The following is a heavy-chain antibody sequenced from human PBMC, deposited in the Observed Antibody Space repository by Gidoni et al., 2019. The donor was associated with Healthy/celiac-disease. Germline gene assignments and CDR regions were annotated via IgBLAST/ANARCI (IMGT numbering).Heavy chain of an antibody. D-gene: IGHD4-17*01. J-gene: IGHJ4*02. V-gene: IGHV1-2*02. Sequence: QAQPVQPGAEVKMPGASVKVTCKASGYTFTGYYTHWVRQAPGQGLEWMGWIKHNSGGTNYAQKFQGRVTMTRDTSISTAYMELSRLRSDDTAVYYCARDSYGDFNFDYWGQGTLVTVSS. CDR2: IKHNSGGT. CDR3: ARDSYGDFNFDY. CDR1: GYTFTGYY.